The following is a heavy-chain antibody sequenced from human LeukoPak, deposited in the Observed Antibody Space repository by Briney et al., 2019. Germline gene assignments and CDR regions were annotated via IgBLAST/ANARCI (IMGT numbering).Heavy chain of an antibody. CDR3: AREPLVYSSGRGVDY. V-gene: IGHV4-39*07. D-gene: IGHD6-19*01. CDR2: IYYSGST. Sequence: SETLSLTCTVSGGSISSSSYYWGWIRQPPGKGLEWIGSIYYSGSTNYNPSLKSRVTISVDTSKNQFSLKLSSVTAADTAVYYCAREPLVYSSGRGVDYWGQGTLVTVSS. J-gene: IGHJ4*02. CDR1: GGSISSSSYY.